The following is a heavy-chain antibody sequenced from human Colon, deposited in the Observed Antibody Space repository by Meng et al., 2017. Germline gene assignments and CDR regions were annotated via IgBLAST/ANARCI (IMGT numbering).Heavy chain of an antibody. CDR1: GGSFIGYY. V-gene: IGHV4-34*01. J-gene: IGHJ4*02. Sequence: QVQLQQWGAGLLKPSETLSLTCAVYGGSFIGYYWNWIRQSPGKGLEWIGEINHSGSTNYNPSLKSRVTISVDTSKNQFSLKLSSVTAADTAVYYCARGFWVVREIIITPLDYWGQGSLVTVSS. D-gene: IGHD3-10*01. CDR2: INHSGST. CDR3: ARGFWVVREIIITPLDY.